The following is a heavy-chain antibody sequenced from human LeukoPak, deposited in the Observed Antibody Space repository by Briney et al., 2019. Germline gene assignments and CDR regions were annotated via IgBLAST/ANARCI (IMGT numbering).Heavy chain of an antibody. CDR3: ARGYQLLYFYYYYMDV. CDR2: MNPNSGNT. V-gene: IGHV1-8*03. D-gene: IGHD2-2*01. CDR1: GYTFTSYD. Sequence: ASVKVSCNASGYTFTSYDINWVRQATGQGLEWMGWMNPNSGNTGYAQKFQGRVTITRNTSISTAYMELSSLRSEDTAVYYCARGYQLLYFYYYYMDVWGKGTTVTVSS. J-gene: IGHJ6*03.